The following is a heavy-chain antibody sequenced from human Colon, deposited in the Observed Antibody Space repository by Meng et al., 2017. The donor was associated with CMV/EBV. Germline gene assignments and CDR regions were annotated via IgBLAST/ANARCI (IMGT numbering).Heavy chain of an antibody. CDR3: AREDSSTWNLFDF. CDR1: GFTFRSYA. Sequence: GVLRLSCAASGFTFRSYAMHWVRQAPGEGLEWVAVISYDGGNKYYADSVKGRFTISRDNSKNTLYLQMNSLRPEDTAVYHCAREDSSTWNLFDFWGQGTLVTVSS. D-gene: IGHD6-13*01. CDR2: ISYDGGNK. V-gene: IGHV3-30-3*01. J-gene: IGHJ4*02.